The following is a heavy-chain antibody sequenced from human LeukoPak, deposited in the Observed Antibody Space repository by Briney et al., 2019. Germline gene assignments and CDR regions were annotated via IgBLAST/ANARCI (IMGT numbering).Heavy chain of an antibody. Sequence: SEALSLTCTVSGGSISSSSYYWGWIRQPPGKGLEWIGSIYYSGSTYYNPSLKSRVTISVDTSKNQFSLKLSSVTAADTAVYYCARGGGWYEGGYWGQGTLVTVSS. D-gene: IGHD6-19*01. J-gene: IGHJ4*02. CDR1: GGSISSSSYY. CDR3: ARGGGWYEGGY. V-gene: IGHV4-39*07. CDR2: IYYSGST.